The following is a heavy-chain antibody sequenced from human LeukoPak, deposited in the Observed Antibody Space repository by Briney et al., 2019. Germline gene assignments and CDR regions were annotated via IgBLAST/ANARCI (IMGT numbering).Heavy chain of an antibody. D-gene: IGHD3-10*01. CDR1: GGSFSGYY. J-gene: IGHJ6*02. CDR3: ARDVRESTYYYGSGSNEGAYYYYYGMDV. Sequence: SETLSLTCAVYGGSFSGYYWSWIRQPPGKGLEWIGEINHSGSTNYNPSLKSRVTISVDTSKNQFSLKLSSVTAADTAVYYCARDVRESTYYYGSGSNEGAYYYYYGMDVWGQGTTVTVSS. V-gene: IGHV4-34*01. CDR2: INHSGST.